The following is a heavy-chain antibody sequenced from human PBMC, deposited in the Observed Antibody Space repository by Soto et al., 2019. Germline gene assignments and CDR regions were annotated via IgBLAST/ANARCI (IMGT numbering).Heavy chain of an antibody. CDR2: INSDGSTA. Sequence: EVQLVESGGGLVQPGGSLRLSCAVSGFTFSTYWMHWVRQAPGKGLVWVSRINSDGSTATYADSVKGRFTISRDNAKNTLYLQMNSLRGEDTAVYYCVRARDTYGSGFLAVWGQGTTVTVSS. D-gene: IGHD3-10*01. CDR1: GFTFSTYW. J-gene: IGHJ6*02. CDR3: VRARDTYGSGFLAV. V-gene: IGHV3-74*01.